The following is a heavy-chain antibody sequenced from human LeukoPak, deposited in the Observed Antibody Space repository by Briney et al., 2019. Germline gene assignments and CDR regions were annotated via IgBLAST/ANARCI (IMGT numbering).Heavy chain of an antibody. CDR3: VKFRGIQHYNYHIDV. CDR2: LTGSGGNT. Sequence: GGSLRLSCAASGFTFSIYAMSWVRQAPGKGLEWVSGLTGSGGNTYYADSVKGRFTISRDNSKNTLSLQMNSLRAEDAAVYYCVKFRGIQHYNYHIDVWGKGTTVTVSS. J-gene: IGHJ6*03. CDR1: GFTFSIYA. V-gene: IGHV3-23*01. D-gene: IGHD3-10*01.